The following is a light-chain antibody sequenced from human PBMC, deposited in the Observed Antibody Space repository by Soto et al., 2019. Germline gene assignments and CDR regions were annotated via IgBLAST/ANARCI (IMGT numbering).Light chain of an antibody. CDR3: QVWDSSNDHVI. J-gene: IGLJ2*01. V-gene: IGLV3-21*04. CDR2: YNT. Sequence: SYELTQPPSVSVAPGKTARITCGGNNIGSKGVHWYQQKPGQAPVLVIYNTDRPSGIPERFSGSNSGNTATLTISRVEAGDEADYYCQVWDSSNDHVIFGGGTKVTVL. CDR1: NIGSKG.